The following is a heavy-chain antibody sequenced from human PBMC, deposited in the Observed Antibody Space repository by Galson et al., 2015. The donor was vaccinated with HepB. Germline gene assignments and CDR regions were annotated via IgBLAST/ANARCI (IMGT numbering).Heavy chain of an antibody. CDR1: GFIFSDYY. Sequence: SLRLSCAGSGFIFSDYYMSWIRQVPGKGLEWVSYISGDNTAVYYADSVKGRFTISRDNTKNTLYLRMNSLRAEDTAVYYCAREPGDRYDLLAGYSSTVDHFYYGMDVWGQGTAVTVSS. CDR2: ISGDNTAV. J-gene: IGHJ6*02. CDR3: AREPGDRYDLLAGYSSTVDHFYYGMDV. D-gene: IGHD3-9*01. V-gene: IGHV3-11*01.